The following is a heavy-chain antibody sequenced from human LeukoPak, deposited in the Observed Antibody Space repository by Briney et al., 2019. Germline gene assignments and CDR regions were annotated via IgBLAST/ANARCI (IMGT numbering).Heavy chain of an antibody. CDR1: GYTFTSYG. D-gene: IGHD5-24*01. CDR2: ISAYNGNT. J-gene: IGHJ6*02. CDR3: AREPAVEMATMMPYYYYGMDV. Sequence: ASVKVSCKASGYTFTSYGISWVRQAPGQGLEWMGWISAYNGNTNYAQTLQGRVTMTTDTSTSTAYMELRSLRSDDTAVYYCAREPAVEMATMMPYYYYGMDVWGQGTTVTVSS. V-gene: IGHV1-18*01.